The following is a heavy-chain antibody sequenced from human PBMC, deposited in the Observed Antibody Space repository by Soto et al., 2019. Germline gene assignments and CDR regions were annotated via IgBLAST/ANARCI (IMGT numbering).Heavy chain of an antibody. CDR3: ARGLSYCSSTSCYHPGGMDV. CDR2: IIPIFGTA. D-gene: IGHD2-2*01. CDR1: GGTFSSYS. V-gene: IGHV1-69*13. Sequence: SVKVSCKASGGTFSSYSISWVRQAPGQGLEWMGGIIPIFGTANYAQKFQGRVTITADESTSTAYMELSSLRSEDTAVYYCARGLSYCSSTSCYHPGGMDVWGQGTTVTVSS. J-gene: IGHJ6*02.